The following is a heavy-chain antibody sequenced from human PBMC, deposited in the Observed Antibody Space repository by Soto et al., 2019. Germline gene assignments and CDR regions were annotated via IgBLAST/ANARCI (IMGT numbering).Heavy chain of an antibody. CDR3: ARAAYSYGTAYLSYYYGMDV. J-gene: IGHJ6*02. D-gene: IGHD5-18*01. V-gene: IGHV1-69*01. CDR1: GGTFSTYA. CDR2: IIPIFGTA. Sequence: QVQLVQSGAEVKKPGSSVKVSCKASGGTFSTYAISWVRQAPGQGLEWVGVIIPIFGTANYAQKFQGRVTITADESTSTAYMELSSLRSEDTAVYHCARAAYSYGTAYLSYYYGMDVWGQGTTVTVSS.